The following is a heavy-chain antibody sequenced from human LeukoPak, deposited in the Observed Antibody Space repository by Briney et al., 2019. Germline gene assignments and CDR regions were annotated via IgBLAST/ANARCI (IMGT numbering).Heavy chain of an antibody. D-gene: IGHD1-26*01. CDR3: PRTIVGSTEHFDY. V-gene: IGHV4-39*01. CDR1: GASISSSDYY. J-gene: IGHJ4*02. CDR2: IYHSGST. Sequence: SETLSLTCTDSGASISSSDYYWDWIRKPPGKGLEWIGNIYHSGSTYYNPSLKSRVTISVHTSKNQLALQLNSVTAADTAVYYCPRTIVGSTEHFDYWGQGTLVIVSS.